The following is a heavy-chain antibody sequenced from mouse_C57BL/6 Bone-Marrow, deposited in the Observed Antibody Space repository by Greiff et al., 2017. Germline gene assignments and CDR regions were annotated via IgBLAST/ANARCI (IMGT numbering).Heavy chain of an antibody. D-gene: IGHD4-1*01. CDR3: ARSDWDWYFDV. Sequence: QVQLQQPGAELVKPGASVKMSCKASGYTFTSYWITWVKQRPGQGLEWIGDIYPGSGSTTYNEKFKSKATLTVDNSSSTAYMQLSSLTSEDSAVYYCARSDWDWYFDVWGTGTTVTVSS. CDR1: GYTFTSYW. J-gene: IGHJ1*03. V-gene: IGHV1-55*01. CDR2: IYPGSGST.